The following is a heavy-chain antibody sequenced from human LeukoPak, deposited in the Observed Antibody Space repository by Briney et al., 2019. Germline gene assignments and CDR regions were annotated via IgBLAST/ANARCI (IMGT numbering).Heavy chain of an antibody. CDR1: GFTFSSYG. CDR2: IWYDGSNK. V-gene: IGHV3-33*06. CDR3: AKAHGELPEYYFDY. D-gene: IGHD2-15*01. Sequence: GRSLRLSCAASGFTFSSYGMHWVRQAPGKGLEWVAVIWYDGSNKYYADSVKGRFTISRDNSKNTLYLQMNSLRAEDTAVYYCAKAHGELPEYYFDYWGQGTLVTVSS. J-gene: IGHJ4*02.